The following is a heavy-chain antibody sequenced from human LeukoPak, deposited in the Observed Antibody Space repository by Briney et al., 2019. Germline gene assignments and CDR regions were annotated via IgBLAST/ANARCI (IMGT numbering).Heavy chain of an antibody. J-gene: IGHJ4*02. CDR3: AREEEYYDFWSGYSN. CDR1: GFTFSSYW. D-gene: IGHD3-3*01. Sequence: GGSLRLSCAASGFTFSSYWMSWVRQAPGKGLEWVANIEQDGSEKYYVDSVKGRFTISRDNAKNSLYLQMNSLRAEDTAVYYCAREEEYYDFWSGYSNWGQGTLVTVSS. CDR2: IEQDGSEK. V-gene: IGHV3-7*01.